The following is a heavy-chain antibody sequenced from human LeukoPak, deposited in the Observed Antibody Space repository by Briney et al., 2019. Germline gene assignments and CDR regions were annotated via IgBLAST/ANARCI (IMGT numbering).Heavy chain of an antibody. V-gene: IGHV3-30-3*01. Sequence: PWGSLRLSCAASGSTFSSYAMHWVRQAPGKGLEWVAVISYDGSNKYYADSVKGRFTISRDNSKSTLYLQMNSLRAEDTAVYYCARGGEYYDILTGYYNLGWFDPWGQGTLVTVSS. CDR2: ISYDGSNK. CDR3: ARGGEYYDILTGYYNLGWFDP. CDR1: GSTFSSYA. J-gene: IGHJ5*02. D-gene: IGHD3-9*01.